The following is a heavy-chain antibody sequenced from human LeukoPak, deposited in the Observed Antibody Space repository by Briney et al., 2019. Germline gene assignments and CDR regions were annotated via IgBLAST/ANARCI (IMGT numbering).Heavy chain of an antibody. CDR3: ARVKAVALDY. CDR1: AATFTSYA. V-gene: IGHV1-69*05. D-gene: IGHD6-19*01. Sequence: TSVKLSFNASAATFTSYAISLMRQAPGQGHELMGRIIPIFGTADYAQKFQGRVTITTYESNSTAYMVLSSLRSEDTAVYYCARVKAVALDYWGQGSLVTVSS. CDR2: IIPIFGTA. J-gene: IGHJ4*02.